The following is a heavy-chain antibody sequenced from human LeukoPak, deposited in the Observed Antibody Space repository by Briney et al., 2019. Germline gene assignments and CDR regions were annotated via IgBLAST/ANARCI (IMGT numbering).Heavy chain of an antibody. Sequence: PGGSLRLSCAASGFTFTNAWMTWVRQAPGKGLEWVGRIKSKGDGETTDYAAFVKGRFSMSRDDSRATMYLQMYSLEAEDTAVYYCTTDLGATMIRGVIASWGQGALVTVSS. CDR1: GFTFTNAW. D-gene: IGHD3-10*01. CDR3: TTDLGATMIRGVIAS. V-gene: IGHV3-15*05. J-gene: IGHJ4*02. CDR2: IKSKGDGETT.